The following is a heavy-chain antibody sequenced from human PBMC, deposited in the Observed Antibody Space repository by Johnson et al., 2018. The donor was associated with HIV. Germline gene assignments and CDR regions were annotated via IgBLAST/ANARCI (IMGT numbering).Heavy chain of an antibody. CDR1: GFIFNDYH. V-gene: IGHV3-7*01. CDR3: GREYKLSSGTYSSAFDI. D-gene: IGHD1-26*01. J-gene: IGHJ3*02. Sequence: VQLVESGGGLIQPGGSLRLSCPASGFIFNDYHMTWVRQAPGKGLEWVANINEDGSNKFYVDSVKGRFTISRDNAKNSLSLQMNSLRAEDTAVYYCGREYKLSSGTYSSAFDIWGQGTMVIVSS. CDR2: INEDGSNK.